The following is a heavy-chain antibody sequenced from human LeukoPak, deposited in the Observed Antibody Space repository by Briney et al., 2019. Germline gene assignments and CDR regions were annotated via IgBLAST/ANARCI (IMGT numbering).Heavy chain of an antibody. Sequence: GESLRLSCAASGFPFSTYWMSWVRQAPGKGLEWVANINQDGTEKYYVDSVKGRFSISRDYAKNSLYLQMNSLRVEDAAVYYCAKVAKYYYGPETYYFFEQWGQGTPVTASS. D-gene: IGHD3-10*01. CDR2: INQDGTEK. J-gene: IGHJ4*02. V-gene: IGHV3-7*01. CDR1: GFPFSTYW. CDR3: AKVAKYYYGPETYYFFEQ.